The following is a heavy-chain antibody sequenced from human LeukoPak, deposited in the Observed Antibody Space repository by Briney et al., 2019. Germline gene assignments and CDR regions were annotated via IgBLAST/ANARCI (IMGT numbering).Heavy chain of an antibody. J-gene: IGHJ4*02. V-gene: IGHV3-23*01. Sequence: PGGSLRLSCEASRFAFTNYAMSWVRQAPGKGLEWVSAISDSGGSTFYADSVKGRFTISRDNSKSTLYLQMHSLRAEDTAVYYCAKMDGRDSRYDTIDYWGQGTLVTVSS. CDR2: ISDSGGST. CDR3: AKMDGRDSRYDTIDY. CDR1: RFAFTNYA. D-gene: IGHD3-22*01.